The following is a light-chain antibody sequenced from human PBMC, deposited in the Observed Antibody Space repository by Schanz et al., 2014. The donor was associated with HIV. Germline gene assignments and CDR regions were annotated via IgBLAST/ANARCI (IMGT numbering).Light chain of an antibody. CDR2: KNN. Sequence: FMLTQPHSVSESPGKTVTISCTRSSGSIGSYFVQWYQQRPGSAPSIVIYKNNQRHSGVPDRFSGSIDSSSNSASLTISGLETEDEADYYCQSYDLANPGVFGGGTKLTVL. CDR1: SGSIGSYF. V-gene: IGLV6-57*04. CDR3: QSYDLANPGV. J-gene: IGLJ3*02.